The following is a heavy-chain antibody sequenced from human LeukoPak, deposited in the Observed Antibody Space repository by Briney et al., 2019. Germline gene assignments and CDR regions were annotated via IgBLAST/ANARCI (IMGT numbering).Heavy chain of an antibody. CDR3: ARLSGLTRYYISDPFDY. D-gene: IGHD3-9*01. Sequence: GESPKISCKGSGYSFTSYWIGWVRQMPGKGLEWMGILYPGDSDTKYSPSFQGQVTISADKSISTAYLQWSSLKASDTAMYYCARLSGLTRYYISDPFDYWGQGTLVTVSS. CDR1: GYSFTSYW. J-gene: IGHJ4*02. CDR2: LYPGDSDT. V-gene: IGHV5-51*01.